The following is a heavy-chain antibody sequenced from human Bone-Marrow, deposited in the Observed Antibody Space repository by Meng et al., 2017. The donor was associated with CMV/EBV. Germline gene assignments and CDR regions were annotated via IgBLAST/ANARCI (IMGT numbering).Heavy chain of an antibody. CDR3: ARDEVVPAAFDY. Sequence: GESLKISCAASGFTFRNYAMHWVRQAPGKGLEWVALISHDGGNKYYANSVKGRFTISRDNAKNSLYLQMNSLRAEDTAVYYCARDEVVPAAFDYWGQGTLVTVSS. V-gene: IGHV3-30-3*01. J-gene: IGHJ4*02. CDR2: ISHDGGNK. CDR1: GFTFRNYA. D-gene: IGHD2-2*01.